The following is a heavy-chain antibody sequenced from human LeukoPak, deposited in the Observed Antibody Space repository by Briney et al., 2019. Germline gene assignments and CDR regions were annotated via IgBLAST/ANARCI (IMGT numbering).Heavy chain of an antibody. CDR1: GGSISSRSYY. CDR3: ARDFESDYYYYYMDV. J-gene: IGHJ6*03. V-gene: IGHV4-39*07. CDR2: IYYSGST. Sequence: SETLSLTSTVSGGSISSRSYYWGWPRQPPGKGLEGIGSIYYSGSTYYNPSLKSPLTISVDTSKNQFSLKLSSVTAADTAVYYCARDFESDYYYYYMDVWGKGTTVTVSS.